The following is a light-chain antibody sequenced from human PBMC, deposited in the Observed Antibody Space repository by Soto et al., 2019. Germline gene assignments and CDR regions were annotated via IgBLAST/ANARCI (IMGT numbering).Light chain of an antibody. CDR3: QHLRT. CDR1: QSVSSSY. Sequence: EIVLTQSPGTLSLSPGERATLSCRASQSVSSSYLAWYQQKPGQAPRLLIYGASSRATGIPDRFSGSGSGTXFXLXISRLEPEDFAVYYCQHLRTFGQGTKLEIK. J-gene: IGKJ2*01. CDR2: GAS. V-gene: IGKV3-20*01.